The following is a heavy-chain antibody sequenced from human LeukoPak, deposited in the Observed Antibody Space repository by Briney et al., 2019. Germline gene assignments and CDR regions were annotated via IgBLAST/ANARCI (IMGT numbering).Heavy chain of an antibody. Sequence: ASVKVSCKASGYTFTGSYMHWVRQAPGQGLEWMGWVNPNSGGTNYAQKFQGRVTMTRDTSISTAYMELSRLRSDDTAVYCCARATGLNWFDPWGQGTLVTVSS. CDR1: GYTFTGSY. D-gene: IGHD1-14*01. CDR3: ARATGLNWFDP. V-gene: IGHV1-2*02. J-gene: IGHJ5*02. CDR2: VNPNSGGT.